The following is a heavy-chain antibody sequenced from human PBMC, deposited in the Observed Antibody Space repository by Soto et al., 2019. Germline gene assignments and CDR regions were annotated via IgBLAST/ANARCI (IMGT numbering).Heavy chain of an antibody. CDR1: GYTFTSYG. CDR2: ISGYNGDT. V-gene: IGHV1-18*04. CDR3: ARAPQTVAGAGSWY. D-gene: IGHD6-13*01. J-gene: IGHJ4*02. Sequence: QVQLVQSGAEVKKPGASVKVSCKASGYTFTSYGISWVRQAPGQGLEWMGWISGYNGDTNYAQKLQGRVTMTTDTSTSTADMELRSLRSDDTAVYYCARAPQTVAGAGSWYWGQGTLVTVSS.